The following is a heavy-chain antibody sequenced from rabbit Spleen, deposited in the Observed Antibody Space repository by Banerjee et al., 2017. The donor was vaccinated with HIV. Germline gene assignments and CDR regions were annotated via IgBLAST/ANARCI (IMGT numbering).Heavy chain of an antibody. J-gene: IGHJ6*01. Sequence: QEQLVESGGGLVQPEGSLTLTCTASGVSFSSSSYLCWVRQAPGKGLEWIACIDAGSSGFTYFASWAKGRFTISKTSSTTVTLQMTSLTAADTATYFCARDTGSSFSSYGMDLWGPGTLVTVS. CDR1: GVSFSSSSY. CDR2: IDAGSSGFT. V-gene: IGHV1S45*01. D-gene: IGHD8-1*01. CDR3: ARDTGSSFSSYGMDL.